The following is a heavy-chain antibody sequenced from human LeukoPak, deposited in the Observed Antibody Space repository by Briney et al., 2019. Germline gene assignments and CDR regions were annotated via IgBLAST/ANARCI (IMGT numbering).Heavy chain of an antibody. CDR3: ARDQWAAAGTGGYFDY. Sequence: TGGSLRLSCTASGFTFSSYGMHWVRQAPGKGLEWVAVIWYDGSNKYYADSVKGRFTISRDNSKNTLYLQMNSLRAEDTAVYYCARDQWAAAGTGGYFDYWGQGTLVTVSS. CDR2: IWYDGSNK. V-gene: IGHV3-33*01. D-gene: IGHD6-13*01. CDR1: GFTFSSYG. J-gene: IGHJ4*02.